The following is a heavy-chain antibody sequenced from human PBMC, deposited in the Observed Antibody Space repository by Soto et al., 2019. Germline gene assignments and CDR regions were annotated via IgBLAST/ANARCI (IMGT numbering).Heavy chain of an antibody. CDR1: GDSLRSSYHY. CDR2: IYYTGNT. J-gene: IGHJ4*02. CDR3: VRVEMYAGEFNPNFDR. Sequence: KPSETLSLTCTVSGDSLRSSYHYWGWIRQLPGKGLEWIGRIYYTGNTYYNPSLKSRVSISVDMATNEISLRLRAESIADTAVYYCVRVEMYAGEFNPNFDRWGQGAPVTVSS. D-gene: IGHD2-8*01. V-gene: IGHV4-39*01.